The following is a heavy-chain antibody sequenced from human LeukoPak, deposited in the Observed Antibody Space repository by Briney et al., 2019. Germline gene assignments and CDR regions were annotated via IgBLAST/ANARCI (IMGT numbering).Heavy chain of an antibody. CDR2: IRQDGSEK. V-gene: IGHV3-7*03. CDR3: TRGLDVFDI. Sequence: PGGSLRLSCVVSGLTFRSYSMSWVRQAPGKGLEWVANIRQDGSEKYYVDSVKGRFTISRDNAKSSLYLQMNSLRAEDTAMSYCTRGLDVFDIWGRGTMVTVSS. J-gene: IGHJ3*02. CDR1: GLTFRSYS.